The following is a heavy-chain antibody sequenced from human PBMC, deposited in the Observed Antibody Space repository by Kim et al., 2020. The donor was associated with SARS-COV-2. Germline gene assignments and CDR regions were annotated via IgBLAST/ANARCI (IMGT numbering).Heavy chain of an antibody. D-gene: IGHD3-22*01. J-gene: IGHJ4*02. CDR3: TSKYYYDSSGYYYADW. Sequence: SETLSLTCTVSGYSISSGYFWGWIRQSPGKGLEWIGSIYHTGSTYYNPSLRSRVHISTDTSKNQFSLRLNSVTAADTAVYYCTSKYYYDSSGYYYADWWGQGTLVTVSS. CDR1: GYSISSGYF. V-gene: IGHV4-38-2*02. CDR2: IYHTGST.